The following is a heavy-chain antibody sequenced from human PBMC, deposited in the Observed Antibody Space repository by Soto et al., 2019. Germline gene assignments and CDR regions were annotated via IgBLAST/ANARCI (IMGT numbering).Heavy chain of an antibody. Sequence: SVKVSCKASGYTFTSYGISWVRQAPGQGLAWMGRIVPLLGLTNYARDFQDRVTITADSSTSTAYMELSSLRFDDTAVYFCATEKYGAGRVGVYFWG. D-gene: IGHD1-26*01. CDR3: ATEKYGAGRVGVYF. CDR2: IVPLLGLT. CDR1: GYTFTSYG. V-gene: IGHV1-69*04. J-gene: IGHJ4*01.